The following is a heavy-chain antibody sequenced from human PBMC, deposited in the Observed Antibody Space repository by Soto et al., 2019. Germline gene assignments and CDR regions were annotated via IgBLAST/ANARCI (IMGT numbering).Heavy chain of an antibody. D-gene: IGHD5-12*01. CDR3: AKDRKGYSGYWIDAFDI. Sequence: GGSLRLSCAASGFTFSSYGMHWVRQAPGKGLEWVAVISYDGSNKYYADSVKGRFTISRDNSKNTLYLQMNSLRAEDTAVYYCAKDRKGYSGYWIDAFDIWGQGTMVTVSS. V-gene: IGHV3-30*18. CDR1: GFTFSSYG. J-gene: IGHJ3*02. CDR2: ISYDGSNK.